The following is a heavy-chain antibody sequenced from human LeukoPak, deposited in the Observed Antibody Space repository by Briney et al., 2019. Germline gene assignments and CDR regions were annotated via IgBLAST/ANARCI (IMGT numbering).Heavy chain of an antibody. D-gene: IGHD7-27*01. CDR3: ASGANWGYFDY. J-gene: IGHJ4*02. CDR1: GFTVSSNY. CDR2: IYSGGST. V-gene: IGHV3-66*01. Sequence: GGSLRLSCAASGFTVSSNYMSWVRQAPGKGLEWVSVIYSGGSTYYADSVKDRFTISRDNSKNTLYLQMNSLRAEDTAVYYCASGANWGYFDYWGQGTLVTVSS.